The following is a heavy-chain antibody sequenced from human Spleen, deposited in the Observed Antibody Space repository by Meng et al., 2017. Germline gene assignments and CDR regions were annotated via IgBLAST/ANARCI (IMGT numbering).Heavy chain of an antibody. CDR3: ARDEDISAAGKLFGDY. Sequence: GQLLRSGGGGKEPGASGKVSCKASGYTFPDYWLHWVRRAPGQGLEWMGRINPKSGDTHYAQRFQGRVTMTGDTSISTAYMELSGLRSDDTAMYYCARDEDISAAGKLFGDYWGQGTLVTVSS. CDR1: GYTFPDYW. V-gene: IGHV1-2*06. D-gene: IGHD6-13*01. J-gene: IGHJ4*02. CDR2: INPKSGDT.